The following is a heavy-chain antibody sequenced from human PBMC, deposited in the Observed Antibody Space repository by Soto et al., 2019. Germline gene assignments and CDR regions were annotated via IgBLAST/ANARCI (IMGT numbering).Heavy chain of an antibody. CDR3: ARGVGSSPPRY. CDR1: GGSINAYY. D-gene: IGHD1-26*01. CDR2: IYYSGNA. V-gene: IGHV4-59*01. Sequence: PSETLSLTCTVSGGSINAYYWSWIRQPPGKGLEWIGYIYYSGNANYSPSLKSRVFMSMDTSKNQISLNLTSATAADTAVYYCARGVGSSPPRYWGQGILVTVSS. J-gene: IGHJ4*02.